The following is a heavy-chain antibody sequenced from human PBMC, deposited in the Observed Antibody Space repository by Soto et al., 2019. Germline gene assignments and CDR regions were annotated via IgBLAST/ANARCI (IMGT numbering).Heavy chain of an antibody. CDR2: VYSTGTI. Sequence: SETLSLTCTVCGDFISYYSWAWIRQSAGKGLEWIGRVYSTGTIFYNPSLKSRATMSVDTSKNQFSLKLTSVNAADRAVYYCARDDLGRNTRAFDPWHKRTLITVSS. CDR3: ARDDLGRNTRAFDP. CDR1: GDFISYYS. J-gene: IGHJ5*02. V-gene: IGHV4-4*07.